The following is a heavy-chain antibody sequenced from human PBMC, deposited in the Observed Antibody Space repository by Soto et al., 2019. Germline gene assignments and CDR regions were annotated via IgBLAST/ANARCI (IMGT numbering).Heavy chain of an antibody. CDR1: GGSISSYY. CDR2: IYYSGST. J-gene: IGHJ4*02. Sequence: SETLSLTCTVSGGSISSYYWSWIRQPPGKGLEWIGYIYYSGSTNYNPSLKSRVTISVDTSKNQFSLKLSSVSAADTAVYYCARQGGYDYSRIDYWGQGTLVTVSS. V-gene: IGHV4-59*08. D-gene: IGHD5-12*01. CDR3: ARQGGYDYSRIDY.